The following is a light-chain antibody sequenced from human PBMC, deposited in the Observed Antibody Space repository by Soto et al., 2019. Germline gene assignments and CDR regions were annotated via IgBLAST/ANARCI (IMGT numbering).Light chain of an antibody. J-gene: IGKJ1*01. V-gene: IGKV1-6*01. Sequence: ATQMTQSPSSLSASVGDRVTIACRASQGIRTELGWYQQKAGEAPKLLIYAASTLQSGVPPRFSGSGSGTDFTLTISSLXXEDFATYYCLQDYDYPRTFGQGTKVEMK. CDR3: LQDYDYPRT. CDR1: QGIRTE. CDR2: AAS.